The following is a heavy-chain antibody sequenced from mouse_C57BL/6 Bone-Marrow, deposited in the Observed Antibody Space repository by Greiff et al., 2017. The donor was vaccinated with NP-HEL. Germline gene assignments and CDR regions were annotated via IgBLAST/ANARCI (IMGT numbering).Heavy chain of an antibody. J-gene: IGHJ2*01. Sequence: DVKLQESGTVLARPGASVKMSCKTSGYTFTSYWMHWVKQRPGQGLEWIGAIYPGNSDTSYNQKFKGKAKLTAVTSASTAYMELSSLTNEDSAVYYCTRSRRPYGSSPYYFDYWGQGTTLTVSS. CDR3: TRSRRPYGSSPYYFDY. D-gene: IGHD1-1*01. V-gene: IGHV1-5*01. CDR1: GYTFTSYW. CDR2: IYPGNSDT.